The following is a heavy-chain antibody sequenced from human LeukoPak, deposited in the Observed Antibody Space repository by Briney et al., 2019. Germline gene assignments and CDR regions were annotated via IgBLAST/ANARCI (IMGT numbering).Heavy chain of an antibody. CDR3: AREAERGQWCYAFDI. CDR2: VWYDGSNK. V-gene: IGHV3-33*01. D-gene: IGHD2-15*01. CDR1: GFTFSSYG. J-gene: IGHJ3*02. Sequence: GGSLRLSCAASGFTFSSYGMHWVRQAPGKGLEWVAVVWYDGSNKYYADSVKGRFTISRDNSKNTLYLQMNSLRAEDTAVYYCAREAERGQWCYAFDIWGQGTMVTVSS.